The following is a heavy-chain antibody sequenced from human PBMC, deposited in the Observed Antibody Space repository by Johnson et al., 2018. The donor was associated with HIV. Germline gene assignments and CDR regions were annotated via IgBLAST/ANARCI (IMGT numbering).Heavy chain of an antibody. J-gene: IGHJ3*02. Sequence: QVQLVESWGGVVQPGRSLRLSCAASGFTFSSYAIHWVRQAPGKGLEWVAVISYDGSNKYYADSVKGRFTISRDNSKNTLYLQMNSLRAEDTAVYYCAKEGRDCTGGVCYSLAFDIWGQGTMVTVSS. D-gene: IGHD2-8*02. V-gene: IGHV3-30*04. CDR2: ISYDGSNK. CDR1: GFTFSSYA. CDR3: AKEGRDCTGGVCYSLAFDI.